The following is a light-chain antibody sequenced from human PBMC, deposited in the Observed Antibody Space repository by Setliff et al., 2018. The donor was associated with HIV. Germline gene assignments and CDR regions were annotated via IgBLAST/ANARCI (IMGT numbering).Light chain of an antibody. CDR2: DVS. CDR1: SNDVGASQY. Sequence: QSALRQPASVSGSPGQSITISCTGSSNDVGASQYVSWYQQHPGKAPQLIIYDVSQRPSGVSSRFSGSKSGNTASLTISGLQAEDQADYYCCSYTSSLTYVFGTGTKVTVL. J-gene: IGLJ1*01. CDR3: CSYTSSLTYV. V-gene: IGLV2-14*03.